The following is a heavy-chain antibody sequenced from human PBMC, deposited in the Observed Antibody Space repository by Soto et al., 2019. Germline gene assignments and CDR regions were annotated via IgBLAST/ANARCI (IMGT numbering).Heavy chain of an antibody. J-gene: IGHJ6*02. Sequence: QVQLVESGGGVVQPGRSLRVSCAASGFTFSSYGMHWVRQAPGKGLEWVAVISYDGSNKYYADSVKGRFTISRDNSKNTMYLQMNSMRAEDTAMYYSAKDLLEHGRAYGMDVWGQGTTVTVSS. CDR2: ISYDGSNK. V-gene: IGHV3-30*18. D-gene: IGHD1-1*01. CDR1: GFTFSSYG. CDR3: AKDLLEHGRAYGMDV.